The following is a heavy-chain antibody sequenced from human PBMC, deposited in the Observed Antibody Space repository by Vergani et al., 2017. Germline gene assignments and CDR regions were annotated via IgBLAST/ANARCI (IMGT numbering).Heavy chain of an antibody. Sequence: VQLVESGGGVVQPGRSLRLSCAASGFTVSSNYMSWVRQAPGKGLEWVSVIYSGGSTYYADSVKGRFTISRHNSKNTRYLQMNSLRAEDTAVYYCARSGNSSGYSFDYWGQGTLVTVSS. D-gene: IGHD3-22*01. CDR1: GFTVSSNY. J-gene: IGHJ4*02. CDR3: ARSGNSSGYSFDY. V-gene: IGHV3-53*04. CDR2: IYSGGST.